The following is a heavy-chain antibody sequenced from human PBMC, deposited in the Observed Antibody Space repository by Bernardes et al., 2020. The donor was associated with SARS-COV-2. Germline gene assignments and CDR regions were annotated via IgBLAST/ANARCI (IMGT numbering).Heavy chain of an antibody. D-gene: IGHD2-15*01. V-gene: IGHV3-74*01. Sequence: GGSLILSCVGSGFRFSSYWMHWVRQAPGTGPVWVSRISGDGGTTNYADAVKGRFTTSRDNAKNALYLYMNSLRDDDTAVYYCTRVLDGRAGAFDIWGQGTMVAVSS. CDR3: TRVLDGRAGAFDI. J-gene: IGHJ3*02. CDR1: GFRFSSYW. CDR2: ISGDGGTT.